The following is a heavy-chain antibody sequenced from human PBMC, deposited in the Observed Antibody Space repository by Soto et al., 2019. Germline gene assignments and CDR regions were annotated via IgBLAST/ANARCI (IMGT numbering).Heavy chain of an antibody. CDR2: IDTNNNNI. V-gene: IGHV3-48*02. Sequence: EVQLVESGGGLVQPGGSLRLSCEVSGFSISAYSMNWVRQAPGKGLEYLAYIDTNNNNIHYADSVKGRFTISIDSAKNSRYLQMIILRDEDTSLYYCASDRDYAFDYWGQGTLVTVSS. D-gene: IGHD3-16*01. CDR1: GFSISAYS. J-gene: IGHJ4*02. CDR3: ASDRDYAFDY.